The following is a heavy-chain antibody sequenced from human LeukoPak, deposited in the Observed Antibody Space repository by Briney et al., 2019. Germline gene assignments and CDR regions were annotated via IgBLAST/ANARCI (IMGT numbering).Heavy chain of an antibody. V-gene: IGHV1-2*02. CDR2: INPNSGGT. J-gene: IGHJ6*03. D-gene: IGHD6-6*01. CDR3: ARWYSSSSGYYYYYMDV. Sequence: ASVKVSCKASGYTFTGYYMHWVRQAPGQGLEWMGWINPNSGGTNYAQKFQGRVTMTRDTSISTAYMELSRLRSDDAAVYYCARWYSSSSGYYYYYMDVWGKGTSVTVSS. CDR1: GYTFTGYY.